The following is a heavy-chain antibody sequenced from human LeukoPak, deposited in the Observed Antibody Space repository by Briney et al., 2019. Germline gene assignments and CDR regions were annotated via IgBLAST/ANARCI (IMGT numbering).Heavy chain of an antibody. J-gene: IGHJ4*02. Sequence: GASVKVSCKVSGYTLTEVSMHWVRQAPGKGLEWMGGFDPEDGETIYAQKFQGRVTMTEDTSTDTAYMELSSLRSEDTAVYYCATDLFRLGYCSSTSCYGGYWGQGTLVTVSS. CDR2: FDPEDGET. D-gene: IGHD2-2*01. V-gene: IGHV1-24*01. CDR1: GYTLTEVS. CDR3: ATDLFRLGYCSSTSCYGGY.